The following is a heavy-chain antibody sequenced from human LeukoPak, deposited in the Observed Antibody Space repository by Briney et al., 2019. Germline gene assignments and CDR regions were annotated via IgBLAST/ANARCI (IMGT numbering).Heavy chain of an antibody. J-gene: IGHJ4*02. V-gene: IGHV3-30*02. CDR2: IRYDGSNK. Sequence: GGSLRLSCAASGFTFSSYGMHWVRQAPGKGLEWVAFIRYDGSNKYYADSVKGRFTISRDNSKNTLYLQMNSLRAEDTAVYYCARGYYDFWSGSRETYYFDYWGQGTLVTVSS. CDR1: GFTFSSYG. D-gene: IGHD3-3*01. CDR3: ARGYYDFWSGSRETYYFDY.